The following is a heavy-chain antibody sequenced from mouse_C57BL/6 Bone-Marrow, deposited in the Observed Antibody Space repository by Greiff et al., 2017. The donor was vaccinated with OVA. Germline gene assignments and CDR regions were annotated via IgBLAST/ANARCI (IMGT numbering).Heavy chain of an antibody. CDR2: INPSTGGT. V-gene: IGHV1-42*01. J-gene: IGHJ1*03. Sequence: VQLQQSGPELVKPGASVKISCKASGYSFTGYYMNWVKQSPEKSLEWIGEINPSTGGTTYNQKFKAKATLTVDKSSSTAYTQLKSLTSEDSAVYYCARWSYGSSNWYFDVWGTGTTVTVSS. CDR1: GYSFTGYY. D-gene: IGHD1-1*01. CDR3: ARWSYGSSNWYFDV.